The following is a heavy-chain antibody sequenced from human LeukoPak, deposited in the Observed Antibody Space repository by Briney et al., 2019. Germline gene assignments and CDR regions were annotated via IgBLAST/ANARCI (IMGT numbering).Heavy chain of an antibody. Sequence: VASVKVSCKVSGYTFTDYYMHWVKQAPGKGLEWMGLVDPEDGETIYAEKFQGRVTMTRNTSISTAYMELSSLRSEDTAVYYCARGGYCSGGSCRALKNWFDPWGQGTLVTVSS. J-gene: IGHJ5*02. D-gene: IGHD2-15*01. CDR1: GYTFTDYY. V-gene: IGHV1-69-2*01. CDR2: VDPEDGET. CDR3: ARGGYCSGGSCRALKNWFDP.